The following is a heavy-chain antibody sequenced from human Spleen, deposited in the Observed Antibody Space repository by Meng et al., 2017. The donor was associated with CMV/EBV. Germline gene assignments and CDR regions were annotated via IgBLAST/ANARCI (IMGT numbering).Heavy chain of an antibody. CDR1: GGSVSSGSYY. Sequence: SETLSLTCTVSGGSVSSGSYYWSWLRQPPGKGLEWIGYISYIGSTNYNPSLKSRVTISVDTSKNQFSLKLSSVTAADTAVYYCARAKLWFGEFILWGQGTLVTISS. CDR3: ARAKLWFGEFIL. V-gene: IGHV4-61*01. J-gene: IGHJ4*02. CDR2: ISYIGST. D-gene: IGHD3-10*01.